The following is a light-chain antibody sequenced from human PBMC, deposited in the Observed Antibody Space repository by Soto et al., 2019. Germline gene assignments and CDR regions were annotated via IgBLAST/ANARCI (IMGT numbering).Light chain of an antibody. CDR2: TTS. Sequence: EIVLTQSPGTLSLSPGERATLSCRASQTVSNDFVAWYQQTPGQAPRLLIYTTSNRVTGVPDRFSGSGSGTDFTLTISRLEPEDFVVYYCLQYGSSPTFGQGTKVDIK. CDR3: LQYGSSPT. CDR1: QTVSNDF. V-gene: IGKV3-20*01. J-gene: IGKJ1*01.